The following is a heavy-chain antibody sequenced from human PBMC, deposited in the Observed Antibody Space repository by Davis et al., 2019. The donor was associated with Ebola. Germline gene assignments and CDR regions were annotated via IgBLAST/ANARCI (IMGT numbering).Heavy chain of an antibody. Sequence: MPSETLSLTCTVFGGSISSSINNYWGWLRQPPGKGLEWIGTIYYSGSDFYNPSLKSRATISVDTSKNQFSLKLRSVTAAETAIYYCARHDDQWRTLQPFDHWGQGTLVTVSS. D-gene: IGHD6-19*01. J-gene: IGHJ4*02. CDR1: GGSISSSINNY. CDR3: ARHDDQWRTLQPFDH. V-gene: IGHV4-39*01. CDR2: IYYSGSD.